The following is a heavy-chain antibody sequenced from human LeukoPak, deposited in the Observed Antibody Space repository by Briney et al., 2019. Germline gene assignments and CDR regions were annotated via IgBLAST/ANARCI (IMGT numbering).Heavy chain of an antibody. Sequence: GRSLRLSCAASGFTFSSYGMHWVRQAPGKGLEWVAVISYDGSNKYYADSVKGRFTISRDNSKNTLYLQMNSLRAEDTAVYYCASEYCSSTSCYDYFDYWGQGTLVTVPS. CDR1: GFTFSSYG. CDR2: ISYDGSNK. D-gene: IGHD2-2*01. V-gene: IGHV3-30*03. J-gene: IGHJ4*02. CDR3: ASEYCSSTSCYDYFDY.